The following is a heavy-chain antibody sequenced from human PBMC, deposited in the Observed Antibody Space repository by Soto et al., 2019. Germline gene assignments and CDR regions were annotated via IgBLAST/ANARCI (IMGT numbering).Heavy chain of an antibody. J-gene: IGHJ3*02. CDR3: ARCLLGVGDPFDI. D-gene: IGHD2-15*01. CDR2: ISDSGSVT. Sequence: QVQLVDSGGGLVKPGGSLRLSCAASGFTFSNYYMTWIRQAPGKGLEWISYISDSGSVTYYADSVQGRFSISRDNAKNSLLLEMNDLRVDDTAVYYCARCLLGVGDPFDIWGQGTMVTVSS. CDR1: GFTFSNYY. V-gene: IGHV3-11*01.